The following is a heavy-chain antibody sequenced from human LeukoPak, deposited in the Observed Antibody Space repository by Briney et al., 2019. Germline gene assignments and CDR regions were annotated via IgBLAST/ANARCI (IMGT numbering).Heavy chain of an antibody. CDR1: GDSISSGDYS. CDR3: ARYDSSGYYLGFDY. J-gene: IGHJ4*02. Sequence: SQTLSLTCAVSGDSISSGDYSWSWIRQPSGKGLEWIGYIFHSGSTNYNPSLKSRVTISVDTSKNQFSLKLSYVTAADTAVYYCARYDSSGYYLGFDYWGQGTLVTVSS. D-gene: IGHD3-22*01. CDR2: IFHSGST. V-gene: IGHV4-30-2*01.